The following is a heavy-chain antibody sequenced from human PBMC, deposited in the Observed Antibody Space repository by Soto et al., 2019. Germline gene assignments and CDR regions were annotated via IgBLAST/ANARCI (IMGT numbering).Heavy chain of an antibody. J-gene: IGHJ3*02. D-gene: IGHD5-12*01. CDR2: IYPGDSDT. V-gene: IGHV5-51*01. CDR3: ATTDIVSTIDDGRDAFDI. Sequence: GESLKISCTGVGYSFTSYWIGWVRQMPGKGLEWMGIIYPGDSDTRYSPSFQGQVTISADKSISTAYLQWSSLKASDTAIYYCATTDIVSTIDDGRDAFDIWGQGTMVTVSS. CDR1: GYSFTSYW.